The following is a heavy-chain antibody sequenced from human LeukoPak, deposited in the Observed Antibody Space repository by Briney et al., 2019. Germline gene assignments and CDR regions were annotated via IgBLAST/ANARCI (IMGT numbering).Heavy chain of an antibody. CDR2: INPNSGGT. Sequence: ASVKVSCKASGYTFTGYYMHWVRQAPGQGLEWMGWINPNSGGTNYAQKFQGRVTMTRDTSISTAYMELSRLRSEDTAVYYCARDHGFLNDWSWWYFDLWGRGTLVTVSS. D-gene: IGHD1-26*01. J-gene: IGHJ2*01. CDR3: ARDHGFLNDWSWWYFDL. CDR1: GYTFTGYY. V-gene: IGHV1-2*02.